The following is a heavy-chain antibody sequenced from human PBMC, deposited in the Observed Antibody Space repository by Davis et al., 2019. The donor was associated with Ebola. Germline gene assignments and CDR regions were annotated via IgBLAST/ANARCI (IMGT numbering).Heavy chain of an antibody. J-gene: IGHJ4*02. D-gene: IGHD2-15*01. V-gene: IGHV4-34*01. CDR1: GGSFSGYY. CDR2: INHSGST. CDR3: ARGYCSGGSCLLDLYYFDY. Sequence: SETLSLTCAVYGGSFSGYYWSWIRQPPGKGLEWIGEINHSGSTNYNPSLKSRVTISVDTSKNQFSLKLSSVTAADTAVYYCARGYCSGGSCLLDLYYFDYWGQGTLVTVSS.